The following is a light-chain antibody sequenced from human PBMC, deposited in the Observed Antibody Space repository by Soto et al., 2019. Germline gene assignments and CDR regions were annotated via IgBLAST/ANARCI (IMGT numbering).Light chain of an antibody. CDR3: QQRSNWPLT. J-gene: IGKJ4*01. V-gene: IGKV3-11*01. CDR2: DAS. Sequence: QSPATLSLTPGERATLSCRASQSVSSYLAWYQQKPGQAPRLLIYDASNRATGIPARFSGSGSGTDFTLTISSLEPEDFAVYYCQQRSNWPLTFGGG. CDR1: QSVSSY.